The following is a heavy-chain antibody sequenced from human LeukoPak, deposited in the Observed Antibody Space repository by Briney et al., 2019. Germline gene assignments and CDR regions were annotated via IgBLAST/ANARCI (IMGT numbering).Heavy chain of an antibody. D-gene: IGHD2-2*01. Sequence: PGGSLRLSCTASGFTFSSYAMSWVRQAPGKGLEWVSAISGSGGSTYYADSVKGRFTISRDNSKNTLYLQMNSLGAEDTAVYYCAKDLGIVVVPAAIFFDYWGQGTLVTVSS. CDR2: ISGSGGST. CDR1: GFTFSSYA. J-gene: IGHJ4*02. CDR3: AKDLGIVVVPAAIFFDY. V-gene: IGHV3-23*01.